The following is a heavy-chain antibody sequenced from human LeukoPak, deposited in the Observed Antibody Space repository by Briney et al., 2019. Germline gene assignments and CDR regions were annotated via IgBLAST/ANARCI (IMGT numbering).Heavy chain of an antibody. CDR2: IWYDGSNK. J-gene: IGHJ5*02. Sequence: GRSLRFSCAASGFTFSSYGMHWVRQALGKGLEWVAVIWYDGSNKYYADSVKGRFTISRDNSKNTLYLQMNSLRAEDTAVYYCARDRGTIFGVVISGGWFDPWGQGTLVTVSS. CDR1: GFTFSSYG. D-gene: IGHD3-3*01. V-gene: IGHV3-33*01. CDR3: ARDRGTIFGVVISGGWFDP.